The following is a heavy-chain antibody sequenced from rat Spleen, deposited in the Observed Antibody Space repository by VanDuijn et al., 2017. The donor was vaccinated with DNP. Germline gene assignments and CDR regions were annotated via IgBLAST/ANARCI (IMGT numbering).Heavy chain of an antibody. CDR2: IRYDGGST. CDR3: AIYFYSGDNWFAY. Sequence: EVQLVESGGGLVQPGRSLKLSCAASGFSLSDYYMAWIRQAPTKGLAWVAYIRYDGGSTYYGDSVKGRFTISRDNAESTLYLQMNSLRSEDMATYYCAIYFYSGDNWFAYWGQGTLVTVSS. D-gene: IGHD1-1*01. CDR1: GFSLSDYY. J-gene: IGHJ3*01. V-gene: IGHV5-22*01.